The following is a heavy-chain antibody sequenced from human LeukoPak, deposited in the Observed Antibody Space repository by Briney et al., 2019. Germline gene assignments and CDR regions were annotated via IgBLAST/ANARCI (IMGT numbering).Heavy chain of an antibody. D-gene: IGHD1-26*01. J-gene: IGHJ6*03. CDR2: IYHSGST. Sequence: SETLSLTCTVSGGSISSSSYYWAWIRQPPGKGLEWIGSIYHSGSTYYNPSLKSRVTISVDTSKNQFSLKLSSVTAADTAVYYCARAAWDYYYYYYMDVWGKGTTVTVSS. CDR3: ARAAWDYYYYYYMDV. CDR1: GGSISSSSYY. V-gene: IGHV4-39*07.